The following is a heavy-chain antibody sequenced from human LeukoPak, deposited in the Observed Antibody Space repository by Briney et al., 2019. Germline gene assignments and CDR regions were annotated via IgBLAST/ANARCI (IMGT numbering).Heavy chain of an antibody. CDR2: ISYDGSDK. Sequence: GGSLRLSCAASGFTFSSYGMHWVRQAPGKGLEWVAVISYDGSDKSYADSVKGRFTISRDNSKNTLLLQMNSLRAEDTAVYYCAKDTSSWCNWFDPWGQGTLVTVSS. D-gene: IGHD6-13*01. V-gene: IGHV3-30*18. CDR1: GFTFSSYG. CDR3: AKDTSSWCNWFDP. J-gene: IGHJ5*02.